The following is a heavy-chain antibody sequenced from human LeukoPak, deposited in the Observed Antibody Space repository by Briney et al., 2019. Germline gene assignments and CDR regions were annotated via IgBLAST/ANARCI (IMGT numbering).Heavy chain of an antibody. D-gene: IGHD3-10*01. CDR3: AKDLVTGSLDY. Sequence: QPGRSLRLSCAASGFTFSGYAMTWVRQAPGKGLEWVSSISSSGGSTYYADSVKGRFTISRDNSKNTLYLQMNSLRAEDTAIYYCAKDLVTGSLDYWGQGTLVTVSS. V-gene: IGHV3-23*01. J-gene: IGHJ4*02. CDR1: GFTFSGYA. CDR2: ISSSGGST.